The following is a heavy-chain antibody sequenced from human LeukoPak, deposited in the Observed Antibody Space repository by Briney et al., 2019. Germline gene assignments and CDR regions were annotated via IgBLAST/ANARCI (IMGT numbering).Heavy chain of an antibody. CDR2: MNPNSGNT. CDR1: GYTFTSYD. Sequence: ASVKVSCKASGYTFTSYDINWVRQATGQGLEWMGWMNPNSGNTNYAQKLQGRVTMTTDTSTSTAYMELRSLRSDDTAVYYCARDLTEVGYWGQGTLVTVSS. J-gene: IGHJ4*02. D-gene: IGHD3-9*01. CDR3: ARDLTEVGY. V-gene: IGHV1-18*01.